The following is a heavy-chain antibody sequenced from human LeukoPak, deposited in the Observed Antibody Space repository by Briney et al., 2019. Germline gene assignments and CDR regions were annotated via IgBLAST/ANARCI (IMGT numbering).Heavy chain of an antibody. CDR1: GFTFSSYG. V-gene: IGHV3-30*18. CDR3: AKWGGIAVAIARYLDY. D-gene: IGHD6-19*01. Sequence: GGSLRLSCAASGFTFSSYGMHWVRQAPGKGLEWVALISYDGTNKYYAASVKGRFTISRDNSKNALYLQMNSLRAEDTAVYYCAKWGGIAVAIARYLDYWGQGTLVTVSS. CDR2: ISYDGTNK. J-gene: IGHJ4*02.